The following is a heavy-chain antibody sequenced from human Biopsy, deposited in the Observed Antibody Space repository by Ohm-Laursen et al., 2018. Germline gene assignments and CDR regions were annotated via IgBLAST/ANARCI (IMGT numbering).Heavy chain of an antibody. CDR3: ARERQFRFLEGAFDY. CDR2: IYPGGST. CDR1: GGDINNYY. D-gene: IGHD3-3*01. V-gene: IGHV4-4*07. Sequence: SDTLSLTCNVSGGDINNYYWSWIRQPAGKGLEWIGRIYPGGSTNYNPSLKSRVTMSVDTSKNLLSLRLSSVTAADSAIYYCARERQFRFLEGAFDYWGQGILVTVSS. J-gene: IGHJ4*02.